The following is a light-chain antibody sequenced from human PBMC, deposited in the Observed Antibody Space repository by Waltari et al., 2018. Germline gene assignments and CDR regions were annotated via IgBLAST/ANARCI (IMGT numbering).Light chain of an antibody. V-gene: IGKV1-5*03. Sequence: DIQMTQSPSILSAFFGDRVTITCRASQNINAFLAWYQQKPGRAPNLLISKASSLESGVPSRFSGSGSGTEFTLTISSLQPDDFATYYCQQYSSYWTFGQGTKVEIK. J-gene: IGKJ1*01. CDR3: QQYSSYWT. CDR2: KAS. CDR1: QNINAF.